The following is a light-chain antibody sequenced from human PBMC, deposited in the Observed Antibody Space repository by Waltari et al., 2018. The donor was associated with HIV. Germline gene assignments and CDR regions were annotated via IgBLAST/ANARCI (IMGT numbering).Light chain of an antibody. CDR2: RSY. V-gene: IGLV1-47*01. Sequence: QSVLTQPPSASGTPGQRITISCLGTRSNIGRDYAYWYQQLPGAAPKLLIYRSYHRPSGVPDRFSGSKSGTSASLAISGLRSEDEADYYCAAWDDSLRGWVFGGGTKLTVL. CDR1: RSNIGRDY. J-gene: IGLJ3*02. CDR3: AAWDDSLRGWV.